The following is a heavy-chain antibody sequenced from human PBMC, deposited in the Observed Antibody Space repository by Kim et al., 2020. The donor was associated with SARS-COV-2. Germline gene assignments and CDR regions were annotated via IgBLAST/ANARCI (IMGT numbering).Heavy chain of an antibody. CDR3: ARVISGSSSELYWYFDL. D-gene: IGHD1-7*01. CDR2: IYYSGSN. J-gene: IGHJ2*01. Sequence: SETLSLTCTVSGGSISSGDYYWSWIRQPPGKGLEWIGYIYYSGSNYYNPSLKSRVTISVDTSKNQFSLKLSSVTAADTAVYYCARVISGSSSELYWYFDLWGRGTLVTVSS. CDR1: GGSISSGDYY. V-gene: IGHV4-30-4*01.